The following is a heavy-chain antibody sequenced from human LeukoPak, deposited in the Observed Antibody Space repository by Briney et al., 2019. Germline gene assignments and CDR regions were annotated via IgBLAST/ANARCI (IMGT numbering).Heavy chain of an antibody. V-gene: IGHV3-30-3*01. CDR3: ARDKIWSGYYTPDY. CDR2: ISYDGSNK. CDR1: GFTFSSYA. D-gene: IGHD3-3*01. Sequence: PGGSLRLSCAASGFTFSSYAMHWVRQAPGKGLEWVAVISYDGSNKYYADSVKGRFTISRDNSKNTLYLQMNSLRAEDTAVYYCARDKIWSGYYTPDYWGQGTLVTVSS. J-gene: IGHJ4*02.